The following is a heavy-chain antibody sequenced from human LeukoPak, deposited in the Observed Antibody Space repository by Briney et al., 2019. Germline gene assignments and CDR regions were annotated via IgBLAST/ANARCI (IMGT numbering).Heavy chain of an antibody. Sequence: GGSLRLSCAASGFTFSSYAMSWVRQAPGKGLEWVSAISGSGGSTYYADSVKGRFTISRDNAKNMLYLEMNSLRADDTAVFYCARGFHDAFDIWGQGTMVTVSS. CDR1: GFTFSSYA. CDR3: ARGFHDAFDI. J-gene: IGHJ3*02. V-gene: IGHV3-23*01. CDR2: ISGSGGST.